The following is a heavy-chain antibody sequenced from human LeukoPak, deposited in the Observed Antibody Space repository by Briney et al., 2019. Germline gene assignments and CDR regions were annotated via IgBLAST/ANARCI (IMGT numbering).Heavy chain of an antibody. CDR3: AKDAMVVAATSPFTYYFDY. V-gene: IGHV3-23*01. CDR1: EFTFSSYA. D-gene: IGHD2-15*01. Sequence: GGSLRLSCAASEFTFSSYAMSWVRQAPGKGLEWVSAISGSGGSTYYADSVKGRFTISRDNSKNTLYLQMNSLRAEDTAVYYCAKDAMVVAATSPFTYYFDYWGQGTLVTVSS. CDR2: ISGSGGST. J-gene: IGHJ4*02.